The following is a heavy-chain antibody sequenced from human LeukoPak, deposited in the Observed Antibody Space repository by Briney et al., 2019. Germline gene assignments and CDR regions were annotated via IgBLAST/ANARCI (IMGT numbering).Heavy chain of an antibody. CDR3: AKGLRGSSWYVLGFDY. V-gene: IGHV3-23*01. J-gene: IGHJ4*02. CDR1: GFTFSSYG. Sequence: PGGTLRLSCAASGFTFSSYGMSWVRQAPGKGLEWVSAISGSGGSTYYADSVKGRFTISRDNSKNTLYLQMNSLRAEDTAVYYCAKGLRGSSWYVLGFDYWGQGTLVTVSS. D-gene: IGHD6-13*01. CDR2: ISGSGGST.